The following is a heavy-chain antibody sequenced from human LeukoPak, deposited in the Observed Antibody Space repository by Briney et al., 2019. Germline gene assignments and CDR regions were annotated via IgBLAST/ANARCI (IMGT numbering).Heavy chain of an antibody. CDR1: GGSISSSSYS. D-gene: IGHD1-26*01. CDR2: ISYSGST. J-gene: IGHJ3*02. CDR3: ARQQWELRVGAAFDI. Sequence: SETLSLTCTVSGGSISSSSYSWDWIRQPPGKGLEWIGSISYSGSTYQNPSLKSRVTISVDTSKNRFSLRLSSVTAADTAVYYCARQQWELRVGAAFDIWGQGTMVTVSS. V-gene: IGHV4-39*07.